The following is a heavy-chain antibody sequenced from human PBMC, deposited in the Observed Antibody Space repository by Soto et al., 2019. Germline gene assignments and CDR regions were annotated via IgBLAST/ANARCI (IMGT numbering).Heavy chain of an antibody. CDR1: GGSISSSNW. V-gene: IGHV4-4*02. CDR2: IYHSGST. Sequence: SETLSLTCAVSGGSISSSNWWSWVRQPPGKGLEWIGEIYHSGSTNYNPSLKSRVTISVDTSKKQFSLKLTSVTAADTAVYYCARXTITTDFDYWGQGNLLPVSS. J-gene: IGHJ4*02. CDR3: ARXTITTDFDY. D-gene: IGHD3-22*01.